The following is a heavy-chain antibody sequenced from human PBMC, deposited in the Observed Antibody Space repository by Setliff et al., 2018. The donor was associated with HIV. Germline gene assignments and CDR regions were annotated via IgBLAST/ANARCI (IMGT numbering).Heavy chain of an antibody. Sequence: SETLSLTCTVSGDSIGDYYWNWIRQPTGKGLEWIGRVYASAYSNYNPSLKSRVTMSVDTSQNQFSLKLRSVNAAETAVYYCARDWVTRSNYYGSGSPWYFDFWGRGILVTVSS. V-gene: IGHV4-4*07. CDR2: VYASAYS. J-gene: IGHJ2*01. CDR1: GDSIGDYY. CDR3: ARDWVTRSNYYGSGSPWYFDF. D-gene: IGHD3-10*01.